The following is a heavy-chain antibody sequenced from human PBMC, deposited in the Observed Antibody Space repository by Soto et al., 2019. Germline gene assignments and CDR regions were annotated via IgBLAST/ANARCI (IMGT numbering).Heavy chain of an antibody. V-gene: IGHV4-34*01. J-gene: IGHJ5*02. Sequence: QVQLQQWGAGLLKPSETLSLTCAVYGGSFSGYYWSWSRQPPGKGLEWIGEINHSGSTNYNPSLKSRVTVSVDTSKNQFSLKLSSVTAADTAVYYCARGRRTVTPAWFDPWGQGTLVTVSS. D-gene: IGHD4-17*01. CDR3: ARGRRTVTPAWFDP. CDR1: GGSFSGYY. CDR2: INHSGST.